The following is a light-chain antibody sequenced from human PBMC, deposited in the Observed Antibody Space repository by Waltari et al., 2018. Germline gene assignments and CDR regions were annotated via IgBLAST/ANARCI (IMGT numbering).Light chain of an antibody. CDR3: SSDAVINNFYD. CDR1: GSGGS. CDR2: EVS. V-gene: IGLV2-8*01. J-gene: IGLJ1*01. Sequence: QSALTQPPSASGSPGQSVTISCTGTGSGGSVSWYQQLPGKAPKLLIYEVSKRPSGVPDRFSGSKSGNTASLTVSGLQAEDEGDYYCSSDAVINNFYDFGSGTKVTVL.